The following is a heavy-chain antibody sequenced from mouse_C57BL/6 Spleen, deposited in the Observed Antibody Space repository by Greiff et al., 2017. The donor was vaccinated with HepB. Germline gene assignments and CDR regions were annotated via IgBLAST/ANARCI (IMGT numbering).Heavy chain of an antibody. CDR1: GYTFTDYE. V-gene: IGHV1-15*01. D-gene: IGHD2-3*01. Sequence: VQLQESGAELVRPGASVTLSCKASGYTFTDYEMHWVKQTPVHGLEWIGAIDPETGGTAYNQKFKGKAILTADKSSSTAYMELRSLTSEDSAVYYCTRSDGYYGGNYFDYWGQGTTLTVSS. CDR2: IDPETGGT. CDR3: TRSDGYYGGNYFDY. J-gene: IGHJ2*01.